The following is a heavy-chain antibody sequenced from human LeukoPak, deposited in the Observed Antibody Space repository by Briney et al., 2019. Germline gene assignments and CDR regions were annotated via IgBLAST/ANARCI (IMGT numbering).Heavy chain of an antibody. J-gene: IGHJ5*02. V-gene: IGHV4-4*07. CDR1: GGSISSYY. D-gene: IGHD3-22*01. CDR2: IYTSGST. CDR3: ARDGRRSHSSGYPEWGNWFDP. Sequence: PSETLSLTCTVSGGSISSYYWSWIRQPAGKGLEWIGRIYTSGSTNYNPSLKSRVTMSVDTSKNQFSLKLSSVTAADTAVYYCARDGRRSHSSGYPEWGNWFDPWGQGTLVTVSS.